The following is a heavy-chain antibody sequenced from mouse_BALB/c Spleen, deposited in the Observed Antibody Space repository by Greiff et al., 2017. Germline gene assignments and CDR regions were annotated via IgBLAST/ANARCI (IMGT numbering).Heavy chain of an antibody. V-gene: IGHV1S56*01. CDR1: GYTFTSYY. CDR2: IYPGNVNT. Sequence: VQLQQSGPELVKPGASVRISCNASGYTFTSYYITWVKQRPGQGLEWIGWIYPGNVNTKYNEKIKGKSTLTADKSSSTAYQQLSSLTSETSAVYYCAKWNGAAMDYWGQGTSVTVSS. D-gene: IGHD1-3*01. CDR3: AKWNGAAMDY. J-gene: IGHJ4*01.